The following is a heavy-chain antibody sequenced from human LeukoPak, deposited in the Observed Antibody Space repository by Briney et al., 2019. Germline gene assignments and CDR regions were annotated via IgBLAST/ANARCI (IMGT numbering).Heavy chain of an antibody. J-gene: IGHJ4*02. D-gene: IGHD3-16*02. V-gene: IGHV4/OR15-8*01. CDR2: IHHDGRI. CDR3: ARSHDHLWGNYPDY. Sequence: SETLSLTCDVSGGSIDSTNWWNWVRQPPGKGLEWIGEIHHDGRINYNPSLKSRITLSVDKSKNQFSLRLNSVTAADTAMYYCARSHDHLWGNYPDYWGQGTLVTVSS. CDR1: GGSIDSTNW.